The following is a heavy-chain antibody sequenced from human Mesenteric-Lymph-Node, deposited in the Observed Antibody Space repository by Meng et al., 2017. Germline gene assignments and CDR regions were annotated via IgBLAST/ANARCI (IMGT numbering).Heavy chain of an antibody. CDR2: ISFDGTSI. J-gene: IGHJ4*02. CDR3: AKDWSRLVVVIILDY. Sequence: GGSLRLSCAASGFTFSNYALHWVRRAPGKGLEWVALISFDGTSIFYANSVKGRFTISRDNSKNTLYLQMNSLRAEDTAVYYCAKDWSRLVVVIILDYWGQGTLVTVSS. V-gene: IGHV3-30*04. CDR1: GFTFSNYA. D-gene: IGHD3-22*01.